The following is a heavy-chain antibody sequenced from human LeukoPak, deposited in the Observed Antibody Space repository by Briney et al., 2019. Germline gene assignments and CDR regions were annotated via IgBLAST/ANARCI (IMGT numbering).Heavy chain of an antibody. CDR1: GFTFSNHD. CDR2: IGDSGSHT. J-gene: IGHJ4*02. CDR3: SKHWDF. V-gene: IGHV3-23*01. D-gene: IGHD1-1*01. Sequence: AGGSLRLSCAASGFTFSNHDMSWVRQAPGQGLEWVSSIGDSGSHTYYADSVKGRFTISRDNSKNTLFLQMNSLRAEDTAVYYCSKHWDFWGQGILVTVSS.